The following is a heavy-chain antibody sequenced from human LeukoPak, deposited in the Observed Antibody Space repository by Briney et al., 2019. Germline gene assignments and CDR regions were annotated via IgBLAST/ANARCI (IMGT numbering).Heavy chain of an antibody. J-gene: IGHJ3*02. CDR2: ISGSGGST. V-gene: IGHV3-23*01. CDR3: ARVRLEKKDAFDI. Sequence: GGSLRLSCAASGFTFSTYAMSWVRQAPGKGLEWVSAISGSGGSTYYADSVKGRFTISRDNSKNTLYLQMNSLRAEDTAVYYCARVRLEKKDAFDIWGQGTMVTVSS. CDR1: GFTFSTYA. D-gene: IGHD4-17*01.